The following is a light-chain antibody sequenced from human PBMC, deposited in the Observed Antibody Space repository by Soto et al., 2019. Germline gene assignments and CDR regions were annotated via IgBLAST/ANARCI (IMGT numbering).Light chain of an antibody. CDR3: SSYAGSNNWV. CDR2: EVS. V-gene: IGLV2-8*01. J-gene: IGLJ3*02. CDR1: SSDVGGYNY. Sequence: QSVLTQPPSASGSPGQSVTISCTGTSSDVGGYNYVSWYQQHPGKAPKLMIYEVSKRPSGVHDRFSGSKSGNTASLTVSGLQAEYEADYYCSSYAGSNNWVFGGGTKVTVL.